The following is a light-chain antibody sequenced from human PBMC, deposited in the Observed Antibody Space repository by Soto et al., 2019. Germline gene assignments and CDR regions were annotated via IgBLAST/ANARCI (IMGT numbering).Light chain of an antibody. CDR3: QKYDSWPLT. Sequence: EVVMTQSPGTLSVSTGEGATLSCRASHSVDSNLAWYQQKPGQAPRLLMYGAATRPSGIPDRCSGSGSGTEFTLTISSLQSEDFAVYYCQKYDSWPLTFGGGTKVEIK. CDR2: GAA. V-gene: IGKV3D-15*01. CDR1: HSVDSN. J-gene: IGKJ4*01.